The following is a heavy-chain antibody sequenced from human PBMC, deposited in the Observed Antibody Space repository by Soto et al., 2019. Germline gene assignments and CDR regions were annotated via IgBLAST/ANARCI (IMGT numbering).Heavy chain of an antibody. Sequence: TGGSLRLSCAASGFTFDDYAMHWVRQAPGKGLEWVSGISWNSGSIGYADSVKGRFTISRDNAKNSLYLQMNSLRAEDTALYYCAKDISRFLGRGDYWVDAFDIWGQGTMVTVSS. CDR1: GFTFDDYA. D-gene: IGHD2-8*02. V-gene: IGHV3-9*01. CDR2: ISWNSGSI. CDR3: AKDISRFLGRGDYWVDAFDI. J-gene: IGHJ3*02.